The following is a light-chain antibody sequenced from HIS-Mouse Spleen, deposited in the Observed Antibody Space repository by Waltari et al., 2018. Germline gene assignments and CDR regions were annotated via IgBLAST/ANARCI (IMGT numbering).Light chain of an antibody. V-gene: IGLV3-10*01. Sequence: SYALTQPPSVSVSPGQTARIPCSGDAFPTNYAYWYQQKSGQAPVLVIYEDSKRPSGIPERFSGSSSGTMATLTISGAQVEDEADYYCYSTDSSGNHRVFGGGTKLTVL. CDR1: AFPTNY. CDR2: EDS. CDR3: YSTDSSGNHRV. J-gene: IGLJ2*01.